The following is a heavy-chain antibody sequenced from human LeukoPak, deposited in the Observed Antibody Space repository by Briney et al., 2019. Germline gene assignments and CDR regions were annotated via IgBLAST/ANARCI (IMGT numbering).Heavy chain of an antibody. D-gene: IGHD6-13*01. CDR2: INHSGST. V-gene: IGHV4-34*01. CDR3: ARDYSRQYSSSWLGAFDI. CDR1: GGSFSGYY. Sequence: SETLSLTCAVYGGSFSGYYWSWIRQPPGKGLEWIGEINHSGSTNYNPSLKSRVTISVDTSKNQFSLKLSSVTAADTAVYYCARDYSRQYSSSWLGAFDIWGQGTMVTVSS. J-gene: IGHJ3*02.